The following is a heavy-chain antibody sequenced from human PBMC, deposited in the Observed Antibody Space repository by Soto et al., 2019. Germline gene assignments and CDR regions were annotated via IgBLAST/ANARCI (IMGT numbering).Heavy chain of an antibody. Sequence: ASETLSLTCTVSGGSISSYYWSWIRQPPGKGLEWIGYIYYSGSTNYNPSLKSRVTISVDTSKNQFSLKLSSVTAADTAVYYCASSRYGDYVSDYWGQGTLVTVS. V-gene: IGHV4-59*08. CDR3: ASSRYGDYVSDY. CDR2: IYYSGST. CDR1: GGSISSYY. J-gene: IGHJ4*02. D-gene: IGHD4-17*01.